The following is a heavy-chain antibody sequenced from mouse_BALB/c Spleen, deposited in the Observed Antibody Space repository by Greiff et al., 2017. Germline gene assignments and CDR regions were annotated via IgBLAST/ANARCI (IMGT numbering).Heavy chain of an antibody. Sequence: EVKVVESGGDLVKPGGSLKLSCAASGFTFSSYGMSWVLQTPDKRLEWVATISSGGSYTYYPDSVKGRFTISRDNAKNTLYLQMSSLKSEDTAMYYCARLTGTDYWGQGTTLTVSS. D-gene: IGHD4-1*01. CDR2: ISSGGSYT. V-gene: IGHV5-6*01. CDR3: ARLTGTDY. J-gene: IGHJ2*01. CDR1: GFTFSSYG.